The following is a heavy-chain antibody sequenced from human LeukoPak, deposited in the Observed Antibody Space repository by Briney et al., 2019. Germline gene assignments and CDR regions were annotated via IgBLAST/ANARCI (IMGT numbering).Heavy chain of an antibody. CDR1: GYTLTELS. V-gene: IGHV1-24*01. CDR2: FDPEDGET. CDR3: ASRGSYAYDAFDI. Sequence: ASVKVSCKVSGYTLTELSMHWVRQAPGKGLEWMGGFDPEDGETIYAQKFQGRVTMTRDTSTSTVYMELSSLRSEDTAVYYCASRGSYAYDAFDIWGQGTMVTVSS. D-gene: IGHD1-26*01. J-gene: IGHJ3*02.